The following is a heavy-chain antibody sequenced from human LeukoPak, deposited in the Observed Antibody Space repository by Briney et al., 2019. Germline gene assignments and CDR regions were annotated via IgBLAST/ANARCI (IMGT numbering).Heavy chain of an antibody. CDR3: AKEGHDYGGKHYSYYMAV. Sequence: PGGSLRLSCAASGFTFDDYAMHWVRQAPGKGLEWVSGISWNSGSIGYADSVKGRFTISRDNAKNSLYLQMNSLRAEDTALYYCAKEGHDYGGKHYSYYMAVWGKGTTATVSS. J-gene: IGHJ6*03. CDR2: ISWNSGSI. CDR1: GFTFDDYA. V-gene: IGHV3-9*01. D-gene: IGHD4-23*01.